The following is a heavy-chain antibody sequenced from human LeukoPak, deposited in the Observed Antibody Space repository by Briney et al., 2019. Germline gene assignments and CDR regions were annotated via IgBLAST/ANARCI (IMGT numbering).Heavy chain of an antibody. V-gene: IGHV4-61*02. CDR3: ARETEDYYDSSGYYPTAHAFDI. Sequence: NPSETLSLTCTVSGGSISSDYYYWSWIRQPAGKGLEWIGRIYTSGSTNYNPSLKSRVTISVDTSKNQFSLKLSSVTAADTAVYYCARETEDYYDSSGYYPTAHAFDIWGQGTMVTVSS. J-gene: IGHJ3*02. CDR1: GGSISSDYYY. CDR2: IYTSGST. D-gene: IGHD3-22*01.